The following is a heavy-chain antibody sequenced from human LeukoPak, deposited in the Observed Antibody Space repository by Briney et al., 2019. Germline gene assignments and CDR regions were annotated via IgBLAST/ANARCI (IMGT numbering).Heavy chain of an antibody. J-gene: IGHJ4*02. CDR1: GYTFSSFG. Sequence: ASVKVSCKASGYTFSSFGFSWMRQAPGHGLEWMGWIGASNGNTNFAQKFHGRVTMTTDTSTNTAYMELKSLRPDDTAVYYCARNGFRYSSRYFDYWGQGTLVTVSS. CDR2: IGASNGNT. D-gene: IGHD6-13*01. CDR3: ARNGFRYSSRYFDY. V-gene: IGHV1-18*01.